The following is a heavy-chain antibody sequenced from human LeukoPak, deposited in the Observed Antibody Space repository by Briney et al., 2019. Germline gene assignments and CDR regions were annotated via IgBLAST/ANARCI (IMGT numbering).Heavy chain of an antibody. CDR2: IKQDGSEK. CDR1: GFTFSSYW. Sequence: GGSLRLSCAASGFTFSSYWMSWVRQAPGKGLEWVASIKQDGSEKYYVDSVKGRFTISRDNAKNSLYLQMNSLRAEDTAVYYCARDNYCSGGSCYSELDYWGQGTLVTVSS. V-gene: IGHV3-7*01. D-gene: IGHD2-15*01. J-gene: IGHJ4*02. CDR3: ARDNYCSGGSCYSELDY.